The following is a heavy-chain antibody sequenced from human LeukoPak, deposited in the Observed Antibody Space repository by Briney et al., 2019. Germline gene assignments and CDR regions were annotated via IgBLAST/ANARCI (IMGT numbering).Heavy chain of an antibody. CDR3: ATWTSAAPYCSSTSCPNYYYGMYV. J-gene: IGHJ6*02. Sequence: PGGSLRLSCAASGFTFSSYSMNWVRQAPGKGLEWVSSISSSSSYIYYADSVKGRFTISRDNAKNSLYLQMNSLRAEDTAVYYCATWTSAAPYCSSTSCPNYYYGMYVWGQGPRSPSP. CDR1: GFTFSSYS. V-gene: IGHV3-21*01. D-gene: IGHD2-2*01. CDR2: ISSSSSYI.